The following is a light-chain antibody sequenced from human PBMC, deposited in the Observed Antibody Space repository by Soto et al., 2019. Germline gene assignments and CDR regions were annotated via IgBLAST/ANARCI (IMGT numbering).Light chain of an antibody. V-gene: IGKV1-9*01. CDR3: QHLKCFPFT. Sequence: DIHLTQYPYFLSASVGDRVTITCRSSQGISRSLAWYQQKPGKAPKLLVSGTSTLQSGVPSRYSGSGGGADFTLEIISLQTAECTTYDCQHLKCFPFTSGQGTTLDI. J-gene: IGKJ2*01. CDR2: GTS. CDR1: QGISRS.